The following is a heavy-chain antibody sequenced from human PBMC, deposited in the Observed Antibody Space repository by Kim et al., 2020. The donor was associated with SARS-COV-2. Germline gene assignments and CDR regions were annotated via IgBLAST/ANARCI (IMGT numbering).Heavy chain of an antibody. J-gene: IGHJ5*02. Sequence: SETLSLTCAVYGGSFSGYYWSWIRQPPGKGLEWIGEINHSGSTNYNPSLKSRVTISVDTSKNQFSLKLSSVTAADTAVYYCARARYSSSPFDPWGQGTLVTVSS. CDR3: ARARYSSSPFDP. V-gene: IGHV4-34*01. D-gene: IGHD6-13*01. CDR1: GGSFSGYY. CDR2: INHSGST.